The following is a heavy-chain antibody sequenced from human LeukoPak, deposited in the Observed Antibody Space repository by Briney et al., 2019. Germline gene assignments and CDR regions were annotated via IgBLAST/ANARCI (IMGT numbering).Heavy chain of an antibody. Sequence: GESLKISCKGSGYSFTSYWIGWVRQMPGKGLEWMGIIYPGDSDTRYSPSFQGQVTISADKSISTAYLQWSSLKASDTAMNYCARQSGGGSSSWSPFNYWGQGTLVTVSS. J-gene: IGHJ4*02. CDR1: GYSFTSYW. D-gene: IGHD6-13*01. CDR3: ARQSGGGSSSWSPFNY. CDR2: IYPGDSDT. V-gene: IGHV5-51*01.